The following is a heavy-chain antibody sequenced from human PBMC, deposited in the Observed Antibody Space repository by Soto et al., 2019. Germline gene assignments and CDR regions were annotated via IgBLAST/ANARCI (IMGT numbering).Heavy chain of an antibody. J-gene: IGHJ6*01. CDR1: GGTFSSYA. CDR2: IIPIFGTA. D-gene: IGHD6-6*01. CDR3: ASSEYSSSLYYYGMDV. Sequence: SVKVSCKASGGTFSSYAISWVRQAPGQGLEWMGGIIPIFGTANYAQKFQGRVTITADEATSTAYMELSSLRSEDTAVYYWASSEYSSSLYYYGMDVWGQGTTVTVSS. V-gene: IGHV1-69*13.